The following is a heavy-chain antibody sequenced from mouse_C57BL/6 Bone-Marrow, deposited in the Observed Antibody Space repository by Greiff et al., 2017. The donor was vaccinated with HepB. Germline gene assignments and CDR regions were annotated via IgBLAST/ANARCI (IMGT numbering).Heavy chain of an antibody. D-gene: IGHD3-2*02. V-gene: IGHV1-7*01. J-gene: IGHJ1*03. CDR2: INPSSGYT. CDR1: GYTFTSYW. CDR3: ASQLRLRYFDV. Sequence: QVHVKQSGAELAKPGASVKLSCKASGYTFTSYWMHWVKQRPGQGLEWIGYINPSSGYTKYNQKFKDKATLTADKSSSTAYMQLSSLTYEDSAVYYCASQLRLRYFDVWGTGTTVTVSS.